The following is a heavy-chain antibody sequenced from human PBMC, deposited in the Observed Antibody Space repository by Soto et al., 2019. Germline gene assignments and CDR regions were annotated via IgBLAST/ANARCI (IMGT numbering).Heavy chain of an antibody. Sequence: QLVGSGGGLVQPGGALILSCGGSGFTFRSAWMSWFRQAPGKGLEWVANITQDESYKNYMDYVKGLFTVSRDNAKSAVYLQMNSLRDEDDAVYYCARGHYGMDVCGHGTTITVS. CDR3: ARGHYGMDV. J-gene: IGHJ6*02. CDR2: ITQDESYK. CDR1: GFTFRSAW. V-gene: IGHV3-7*04.